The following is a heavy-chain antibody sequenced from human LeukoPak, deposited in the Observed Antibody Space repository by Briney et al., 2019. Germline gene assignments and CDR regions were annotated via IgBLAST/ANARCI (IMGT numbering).Heavy chain of an antibody. CDR3: AKVLYDSSGYSLNYGMDV. CDR1: GFTFSSYA. Sequence: PGGSLRLSCAASGFTFSSYAMSWVRQAPGKGLEWVSAISGSGGSTYYADSVKGRFTISRDNSKNTLYLQMNSLRAEDTAVYYCAKVLYDSSGYSLNYGMDVWGQGTTVTVSS. D-gene: IGHD3-22*01. J-gene: IGHJ6*02. CDR2: ISGSGGST. V-gene: IGHV3-23*01.